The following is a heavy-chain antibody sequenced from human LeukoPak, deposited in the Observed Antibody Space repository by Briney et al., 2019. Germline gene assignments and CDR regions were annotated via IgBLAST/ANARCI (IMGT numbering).Heavy chain of an antibody. CDR1: GGSISSSNW. D-gene: IGHD3-22*01. CDR3: ARSPIVSVSSGYYAFDI. Sequence: PSGTLSLTCAVSGGSISSSNWWGWVRQRPGKGLEWIWEIYHSGSTNYNPSLTSLKSRVTISVDTSKNQFSLKLSSVTAADTAVYYCARSPIVSVSSGYYAFDIWGQGTMVTVSS. V-gene: IGHV4-4*02. CDR2: IYHSGST. J-gene: IGHJ3*02.